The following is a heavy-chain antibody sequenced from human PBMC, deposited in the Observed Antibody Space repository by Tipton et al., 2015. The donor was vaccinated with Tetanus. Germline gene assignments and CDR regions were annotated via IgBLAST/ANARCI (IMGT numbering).Heavy chain of an antibody. J-gene: IGHJ5*02. CDR3: ARRRSNPHLFFWFAP. CDR2: IHPGESPT. D-gene: IGHD3-3*01. Sequence: QLVQSGVEVKKPGESLRISCQASGYSFSSYYIAWVRQMPGRGLEWMGFIHPGESPTTYSPSFQGRVTFSADTSINTAYLHWASLTDSDSATYYCARRRSNPHLFFWFAPWGQGTPVTVSS. CDR1: GYSFSSYY. V-gene: IGHV5-51*01.